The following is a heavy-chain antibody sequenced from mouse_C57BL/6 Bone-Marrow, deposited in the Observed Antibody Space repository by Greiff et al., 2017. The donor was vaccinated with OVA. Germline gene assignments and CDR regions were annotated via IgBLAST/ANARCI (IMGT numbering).Heavy chain of an antibody. CDR3: ARVYYYAMGY. CDR1: GFTFSDYY. Sequence: EVQVVESGGGLVQPGRSLRLSCAASGFTFSDYYMAWVRQAPGKGLEWIAASSNKANDYTTEYSASVKGRFIVSRDTSQSILYLQMNALRAEDTAIYYCARVYYYAMGYWGQGTSVTVSS. V-gene: IGHV7-1*01. CDR2: SSNKANDYTT. J-gene: IGHJ4*01.